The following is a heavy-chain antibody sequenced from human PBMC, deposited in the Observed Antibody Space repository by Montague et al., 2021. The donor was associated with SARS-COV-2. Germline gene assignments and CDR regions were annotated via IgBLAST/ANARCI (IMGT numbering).Heavy chain of an antibody. Sequence: SETLSLTCAVALDSVSGCSWTQIRQPPGRTLVSRGHLIYSAATKYNPSLKSRFTLSIDTPKNQFSLKLRSVTAADTAVYFCARAQTTCVIANCVNYFDYWGQGALVTGSS. V-gene: IGHV4-59*02. D-gene: IGHD1-1*01. J-gene: IGHJ4*02. CDR1: LDSVSGCS. CDR2: LIYSAAT. CDR3: ARAQTTCVIANCVNYFDY.